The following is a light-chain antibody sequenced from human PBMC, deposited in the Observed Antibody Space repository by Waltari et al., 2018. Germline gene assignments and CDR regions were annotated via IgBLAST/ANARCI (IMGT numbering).Light chain of an antibody. CDR1: SSDVGGYNS. Sequence: QSALTQPASVSGSPGQSITISCTGTSSDVGGYNSVSWYQDHHGQAPKVIIYDVSNRPSGVSDRCSGSRSGNTASLTISGLQAEDEADYYCSSQSSNDVVLFGGGTKLTVL. V-gene: IGLV2-14*03. CDR3: SSQSSNDVVL. CDR2: DVS. J-gene: IGLJ2*01.